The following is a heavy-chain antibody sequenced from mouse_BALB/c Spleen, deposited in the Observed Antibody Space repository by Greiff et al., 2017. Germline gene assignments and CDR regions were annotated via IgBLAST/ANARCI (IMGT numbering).Heavy chain of an antibody. CDR3: ASYVNYYWYFDV. CDR2: IYPGGGYP. V-gene: IGHV1-63*02. J-gene: IGHJ1*01. D-gene: IGHD2-1*01. Sequence: QVQLKESGAELVRPGTSVKISCKASGYTFTNYWLGWVKQRPGHGLEWIGDIYPGGGYPNYNEKFKGKATLTADTSSSTAYMQLSSLTSEDSAVYFCASYVNYYWYFDVWGAGTTVTVSS. CDR1: GYTFTNYW.